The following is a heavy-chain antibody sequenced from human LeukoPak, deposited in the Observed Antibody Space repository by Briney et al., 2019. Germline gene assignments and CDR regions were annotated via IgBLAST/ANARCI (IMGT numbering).Heavy chain of an antibody. CDR2: IYYSGST. J-gene: IGHJ4*02. CDR1: GVAISSGGYY. CDR3: ARGYYYGSGSIHFDY. V-gene: IGHV4-31*03. Sequence: SQTLSLTCTVSGVAISSGGYYWSWIRQHPGKGLEWIGYIYYSGSTYYNPSLKSRVTISVDTSKNQFSLKLSSVTAADTAVYYCARGYYYGSGSIHFDYWGQGTLVTVSS. D-gene: IGHD3-10*01.